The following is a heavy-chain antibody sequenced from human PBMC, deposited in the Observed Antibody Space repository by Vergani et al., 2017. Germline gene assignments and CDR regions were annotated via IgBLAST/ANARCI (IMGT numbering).Heavy chain of an antibody. D-gene: IGHD6-19*01. CDR3: ARAQWPALRRPFDC. CDR2: INPNSGST. Sequence: QVQLVQSGAEVKKPGASVKVSCKASGYTFTGYYMHWVRQAPGQGLEWMGWINPNSGSTNYAQKFQGRVTMTRDTSISTAYMELSRLRSDDTAVYYCARAQWPALRRPFDCWGQGTLVTVSS. CDR1: GYTFTGYY. V-gene: IGHV1-2*02. J-gene: IGHJ4*02.